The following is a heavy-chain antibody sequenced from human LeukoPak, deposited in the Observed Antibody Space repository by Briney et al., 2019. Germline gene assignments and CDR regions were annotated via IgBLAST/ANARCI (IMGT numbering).Heavy chain of an antibody. CDR2: IYPGDSDT. CDR3: ARSEGGRYFDWLLMGFDP. Sequence: GESLKISCTGSGYSFTRYWIGWVRQMPGKGLEWMGIIYPGDSDTTYSPSFQGQVTISADKSISTAYLQWSSLKASDTAMYYCARSEGGRYFDWLLMGFDPWGQGTLVTVSS. V-gene: IGHV5-51*01. J-gene: IGHJ5*02. CDR1: GYSFTRYW. D-gene: IGHD3-9*01.